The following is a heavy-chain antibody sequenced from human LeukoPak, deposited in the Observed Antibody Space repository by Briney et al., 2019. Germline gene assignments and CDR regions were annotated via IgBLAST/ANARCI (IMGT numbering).Heavy chain of an antibody. D-gene: IGHD3-9*01. CDR3: ARLWYFDWLSYFDY. CDR1: GGSISSSSYY. Sequence: PSETLSLTCTVSGGSISSSSYYWGWIRQPPGKGLEWIGSIYYSGSTYYNPSLKSRVTISADTSKNQFSLKLSSVTAADTAVYYCARLWYFDWLSYFDYWGQGTLVTVSS. V-gene: IGHV4-39*01. CDR2: IYYSGST. J-gene: IGHJ4*02.